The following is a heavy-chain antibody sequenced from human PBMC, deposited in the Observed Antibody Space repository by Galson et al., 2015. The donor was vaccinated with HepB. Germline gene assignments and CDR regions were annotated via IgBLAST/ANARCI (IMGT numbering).Heavy chain of an antibody. D-gene: IGHD4/OR15-4a*01. V-gene: IGHV1-2*06. CDR3: ARERRYDPGASRSFDF. CDR2: INPNSGGA. CDR1: GYIFSGYF. Sequence: SVKVSCEASGYIFSGYFMHWVRQAPGQGLEWMGRINPNSGGANYAQKFQGRVTVTRDTSITTAYMELSRLTSDDTAVYYCARERRYDPGASRSFDFWGPGTLVTVSS. J-gene: IGHJ4*02.